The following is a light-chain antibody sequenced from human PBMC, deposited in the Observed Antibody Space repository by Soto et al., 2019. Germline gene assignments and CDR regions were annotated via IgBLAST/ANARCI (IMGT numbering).Light chain of an antibody. CDR1: QSLLHSNGYNY. CDR3: MQPLQSWT. Sequence: VRTQSPLSLLVTPGKPASISCRSSQSLLHSNGYNYLDWYLQKPGQSPQLLIYLGSNRASGVPDRFSGSGSGTDFTLKISRVEAEDVGVYYCMQPLQSWTFGQGTKVDIK. CDR2: LGS. V-gene: IGKV2-28*01. J-gene: IGKJ1*01.